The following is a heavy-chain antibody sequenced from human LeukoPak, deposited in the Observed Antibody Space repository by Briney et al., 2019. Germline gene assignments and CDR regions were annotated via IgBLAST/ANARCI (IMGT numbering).Heavy chain of an antibody. CDR3: ARENRRYCSGGSCFYYYYYGMDV. CDR2: INQNGGTT. J-gene: IGHJ6*02. CDR1: GFSFSDCI. D-gene: IGHD2-15*01. V-gene: IGHV3-64*04. Sequence: GGSLRLSCSASGFSFSDCIMNWVRQAPGKGLEHVSLINQNGGTTYYADSVKGRFTISRDNSKNTLYLQMNSLRAEDTAVYYCARENRRYCSGGSCFYYYYYGMDVWGQGTTVTVSS.